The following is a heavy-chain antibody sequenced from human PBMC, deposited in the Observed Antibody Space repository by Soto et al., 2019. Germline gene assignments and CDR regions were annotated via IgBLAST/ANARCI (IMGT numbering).Heavy chain of an antibody. CDR2: ISGSGGST. D-gene: IGHD6-13*01. CDR1: GFTFSSYA. CDR3: AKDFVPRRIAAPGTYPDY. Sequence: GGSLRLSCAASGFTFSSYAMSWVRQAPGKGLEWVSAISGSGGSTYYADSVKGRFTISRDNSKNTLYLQMNSLRAEDTAVYYCAKDFVPRRIAAPGTYPDYWGQGTLVTVSS. J-gene: IGHJ4*02. V-gene: IGHV3-23*01.